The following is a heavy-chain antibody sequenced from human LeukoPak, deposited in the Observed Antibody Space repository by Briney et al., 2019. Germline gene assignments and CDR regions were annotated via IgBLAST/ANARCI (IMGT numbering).Heavy chain of an antibody. Sequence: SVKVSCKASGGTFSSYAISWVRQAPGQGLEWMGGIIPIFGTAIYAQKFQGRVTITADESTSTAYMELSSLRSEDTAVYYCARDFRGSVDAFDIWGQGTMVAVSS. CDR2: IIPIFGTA. CDR3: ARDFRGSVDAFDI. CDR1: GGTFSSYA. V-gene: IGHV1-69*01. J-gene: IGHJ3*02.